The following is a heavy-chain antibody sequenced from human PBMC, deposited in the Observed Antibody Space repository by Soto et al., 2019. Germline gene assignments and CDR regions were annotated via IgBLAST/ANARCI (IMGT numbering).Heavy chain of an antibody. Sequence: QVQLVQSGAEVKKPGSSVKVSCKASGGTFSSYAISWVRQAPGQGLEWMGGIIPISGTANYAKKFQGRVTITADESTSTGYMELSSLRSEDTAVYDCARGARSDYYYGMDVWGQGTTVTVSS. CDR2: IIPISGTA. CDR1: GGTFSSYA. V-gene: IGHV1-69*12. CDR3: ARGARSDYYYGMDV. D-gene: IGHD2-15*01. J-gene: IGHJ6*02.